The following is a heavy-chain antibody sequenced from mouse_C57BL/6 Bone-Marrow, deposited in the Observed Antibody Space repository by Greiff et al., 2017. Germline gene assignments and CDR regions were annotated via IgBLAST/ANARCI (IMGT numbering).Heavy chain of an antibody. V-gene: IGHV5-17*01. CDR3: ARRYGSSYWYFDV. D-gene: IGHD1-1*01. J-gene: IGHJ1*03. CDR2: ISSGSSTI. Sequence: EVNVVESGGGLVKPGGSLKLSCAASGFTFSDYGMHWVRQAPEKGLEWVAYISSGSSTIYYADTVKGRFTISRDNAKNTLFLQMTSLRSEDTAMYYCARRYGSSYWYFDVWGTGTTVTVSS. CDR1: GFTFSDYG.